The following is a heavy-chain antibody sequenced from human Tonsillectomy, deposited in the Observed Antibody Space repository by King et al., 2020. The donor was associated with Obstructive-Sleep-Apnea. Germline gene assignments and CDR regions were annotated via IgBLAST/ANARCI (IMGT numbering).Heavy chain of an antibody. CDR1: GGSISSSPYC. J-gene: IGHJ4*02. V-gene: IGHV4-39*07. CDR2: MCHSGST. D-gene: IGHD6-13*01. Sequence: HLQLQESGPGLVKPSETLSLTYTVSGGSISSSPYCWGWIRQPPGKGLEWIGSMCHSGSTYYNPSLRSRVTISLDTSKNQFSLKLSSVTAADPAVYYCARGYVADRFDYWGQGTLVTVSS. CDR3: ARGYVADRFDY.